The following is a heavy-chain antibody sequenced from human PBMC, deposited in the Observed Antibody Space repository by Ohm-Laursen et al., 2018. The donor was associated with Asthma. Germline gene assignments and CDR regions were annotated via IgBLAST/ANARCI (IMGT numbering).Heavy chain of an antibody. Sequence: SLRLSCTASGFTFSSYAMHWVRQAPGKGLEWVAVISYDGSNKYYADSVKGRFTISRDNSKNTLYLQMNSPRAEDTAVYYCARAGRGYSYGGLDDIWGQGTMVTVSS. V-gene: IGHV3-30-3*01. CDR1: GFTFSSYA. CDR2: ISYDGSNK. J-gene: IGHJ3*02. CDR3: ARAGRGYSYGGLDDI. D-gene: IGHD5-18*01.